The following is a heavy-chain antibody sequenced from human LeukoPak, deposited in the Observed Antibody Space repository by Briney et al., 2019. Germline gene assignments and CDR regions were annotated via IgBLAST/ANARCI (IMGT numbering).Heavy chain of an antibody. Sequence: GRSLRLSCAAPGFTFSSYGMHWVRQAPGKGLEWVAVISYDGSNKYYADSVKGRFTISRDNSKNTLYLQMNSLRAEDTAVYYCAKGSRAMIVAPFPGTWFVPWGRGTVDTVSS. J-gene: IGHJ5*02. CDR1: GFTFSSYG. CDR2: ISYDGSNK. V-gene: IGHV3-30*18. D-gene: IGHD3-22*01. CDR3: AKGSRAMIVAPFPGTWFVP.